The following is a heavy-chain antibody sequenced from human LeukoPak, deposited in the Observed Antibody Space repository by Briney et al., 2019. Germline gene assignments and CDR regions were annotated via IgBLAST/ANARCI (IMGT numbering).Heavy chain of an antibody. CDR2: IDTSDSCT. Sequence: GESLKISCKGSGYSFTSYWIGWVRQMPGKGLEWMGRIDTSDSCTNYSPSFQGHVTISADKSISTAYLQWSSLKASDTTMYYCATPLGYCSSTSCSYFIYWGQGTLVTVSS. D-gene: IGHD2-2*01. V-gene: IGHV5-10-1*01. CDR3: ATPLGYCSSTSCSYFIY. CDR1: GYSFTSYW. J-gene: IGHJ4*02.